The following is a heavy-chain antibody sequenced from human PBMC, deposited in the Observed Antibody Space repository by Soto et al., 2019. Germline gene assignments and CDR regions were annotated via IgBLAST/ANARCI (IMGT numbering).Heavy chain of an antibody. J-gene: IGHJ6*02. V-gene: IGHV3-30*18. CDR3: VKDRVPGAYGHYYGMDV. CDR2: ISHDGSEQ. CDR1: GITLNNSG. D-gene: IGHD5-12*01. Sequence: QVQLVESGGGVVQPGRSLRLSCRVSGITLNNSGIHWVRQAPGKGLEWMAVISHDGSEQYYADSMKGRLNISRDNSKNTVNLQMNSLRREDTAIYYCVKDRVPGAYGHYYGMDVWGQGTTVTVSS.